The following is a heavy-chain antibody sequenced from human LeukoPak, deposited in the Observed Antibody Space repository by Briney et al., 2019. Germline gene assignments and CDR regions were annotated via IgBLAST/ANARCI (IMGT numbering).Heavy chain of an antibody. V-gene: IGHV1-46*01. Sequence: XXVRXAPXXXXEXXGIINPSGGSTNYAQKFQGRVTMTRDTSTSTVYMELSSLRSEDTAVYYCARAVATMVRGVMGYWGQGTLVTVSS. D-gene: IGHD3-10*01. J-gene: IGHJ4*02. CDR3: ARAVATMVRGVMGY. CDR2: INPSGGST.